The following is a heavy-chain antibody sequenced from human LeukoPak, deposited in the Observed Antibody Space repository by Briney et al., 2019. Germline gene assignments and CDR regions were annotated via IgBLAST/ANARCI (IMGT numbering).Heavy chain of an antibody. D-gene: IGHD1-26*01. CDR3: ARDSPLGGSYFHDAFDI. J-gene: IGHJ3*02. CDR1: GGTFSSYA. CDR2: IIPIFGTA. V-gene: IGHV1-69*06. Sequence: ASVKVSCKASGGTFSSYAISWVRQAPGQGLEWMGGIIPIFGTANYAQKFQGRVTITADKSTSTAYMELRSLRSDDTAVYYCARDSPLGGSYFHDAFDIWGQGTMVTVSS.